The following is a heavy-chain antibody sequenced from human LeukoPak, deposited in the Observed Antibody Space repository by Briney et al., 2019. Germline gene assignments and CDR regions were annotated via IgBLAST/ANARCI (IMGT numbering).Heavy chain of an antibody. CDR2: IIPIFGTA. CDR3: ASGVYSSGSRSTPNWFDP. J-gene: IGHJ5*02. V-gene: IGHV1-69*13. D-gene: IGHD6-19*01. Sequence: SVKVSCKASGGTFSSYAISWVRQAPGQGLEWMGGIIPIFGTANYAQKFQGRVTITADESTSTAYMELSSLRSEDTAVYYCASGVYSSGSRSTPNWFDPWGQGTLVTVSS. CDR1: GGTFSSYA.